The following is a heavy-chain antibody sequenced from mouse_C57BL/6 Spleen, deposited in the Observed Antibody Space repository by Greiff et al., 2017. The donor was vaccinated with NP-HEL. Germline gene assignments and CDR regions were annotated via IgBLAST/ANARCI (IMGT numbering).Heavy chain of an antibody. CDR3: ARTARIKY. D-gene: IGHD1-2*01. V-gene: IGHV3-2*02. CDR1: GYSITSGYG. CDR2: ISYSGST. J-gene: IGHJ2*01. Sequence: EVQVEESGPGLVQPSQSLSLTCTVTGYSITSGYGWNWIRQFPGNKLEWMGYISYSGSTNYNPSLNSRISITRDTSKNQFFLQLNSVTTEDTATYYCARTARIKYWGQGTTLTVAS.